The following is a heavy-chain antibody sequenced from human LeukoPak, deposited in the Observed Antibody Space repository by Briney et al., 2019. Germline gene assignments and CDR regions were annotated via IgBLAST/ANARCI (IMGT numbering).Heavy chain of an antibody. CDR2: IYYSGST. Sequence: SGTLSLTCAVSGGSISSGGYSWSWIRQPPGKGLEWIGYIYYSGSTTYNPSLKSRVTMSVDTSKNQFSLKLRSVTAADTAVYYCARRGSSWYRPYYFDYWGQGTLVIVSS. J-gene: IGHJ4*02. D-gene: IGHD6-13*01. V-gene: IGHV4-61*08. CDR3: ARRGSSWYRPYYFDY. CDR1: GGSISSGGYS.